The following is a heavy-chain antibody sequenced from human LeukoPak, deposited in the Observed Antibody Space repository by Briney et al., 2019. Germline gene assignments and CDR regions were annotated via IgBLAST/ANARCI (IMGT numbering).Heavy chain of an antibody. CDR2: ISSRSSYI. CDR3: ARDATTVPLYNWFDP. J-gene: IGHJ5*02. D-gene: IGHD4-17*01. V-gene: IGHV3-21*01. Sequence: GGSLRLSCAASGFTFSSYSMNWVRQAPGKGLDWVSSISSRSSYIYYADSVKGRFTISRDNAKNSLYLQMNSLRAEDTAVYYCARDATTVPLYNWFDPWGQGTLVTVSS. CDR1: GFTFSSYS.